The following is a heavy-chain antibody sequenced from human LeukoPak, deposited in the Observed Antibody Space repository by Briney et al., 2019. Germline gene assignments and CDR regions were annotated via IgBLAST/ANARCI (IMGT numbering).Heavy chain of an antibody. CDR2: IYSGGGT. Sequence: GGSLRLSCAASGFSVRSNYLSWVRQAPGKGLEWVSVIYSGGGTYYADSVKGRFTISRDSSKNTLYLQMHSLRAEDTAVYYCARAPPYSSTWPLDYWGQGTLVTVSS. CDR3: ARAPPYSSTWPLDY. V-gene: IGHV3-53*01. D-gene: IGHD6-13*01. J-gene: IGHJ4*02. CDR1: GFSVRSNY.